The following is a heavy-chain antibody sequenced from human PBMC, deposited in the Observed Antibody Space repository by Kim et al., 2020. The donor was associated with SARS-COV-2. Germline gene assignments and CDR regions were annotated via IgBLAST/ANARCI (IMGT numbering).Heavy chain of an antibody. CDR2: IYTSGST. Sequence: SETLSLTCTVSGGSISSGSYYWSWIRQPAGKGLEWIGRIYTSGSTNYNPSLKSRVTISVDTSKNQFSLKLSSVTAADTAVYYCARRSSWYWFDPWGQGTLVTVSS. CDR3: ARRSSWYWFDP. J-gene: IGHJ5*02. D-gene: IGHD6-13*01. V-gene: IGHV4-61*02. CDR1: GGSISSGSYY.